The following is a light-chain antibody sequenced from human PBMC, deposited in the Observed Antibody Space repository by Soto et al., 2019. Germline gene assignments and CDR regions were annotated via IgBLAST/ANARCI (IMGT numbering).Light chain of an antibody. J-gene: IGKJ2*02. CDR1: QSVSSY. CDR2: DAS. CDR3: QQRSNWPRT. V-gene: IGKV3-11*01. Sequence: EIGLTQSPAPLSLSPGERATLSCRASQSVSSYLAWYQQKPGQAPRLLIYDASNRATGIPARFSGSGSGTDFTLTISSLEPEDFAVYYCQQRSNWPRTFGQGTKLEIK.